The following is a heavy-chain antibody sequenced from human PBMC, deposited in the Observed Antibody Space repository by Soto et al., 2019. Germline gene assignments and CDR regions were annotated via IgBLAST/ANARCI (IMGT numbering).Heavy chain of an antibody. CDR2: ISYDGSNK. D-gene: IGHD6-19*01. CDR3: AKDMVAVAGTWVGYYYYGMDV. Sequence: GGSLRLSCAASGFTFSSYGMHWVRQAPGKGLEWVAVISYDGSNKYYADSVKGRFTISRDNSKNTLYLQMNSLRAEDTAVYYCAKDMVAVAGTWVGYYYYGMDVWGQGTTVTVSS. J-gene: IGHJ6*02. V-gene: IGHV3-30*18. CDR1: GFTFSSYG.